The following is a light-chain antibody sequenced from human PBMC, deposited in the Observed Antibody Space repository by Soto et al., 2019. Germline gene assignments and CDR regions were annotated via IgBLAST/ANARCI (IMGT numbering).Light chain of an antibody. V-gene: IGKV3-20*01. CDR3: QHYGSSPPIT. CDR1: QSVRVTS. J-gene: IGKJ5*01. CDR2: DAS. Sequence: IVLTQSPCTLSLSPGERATLSCRASQSVRVTSLAWYQQQPCQAPRLLIYDASSRATGIPDRFSGGGSGTDFTLTISRLEPEDFAVYYCQHYGSSPPITFGQGTRLEIK.